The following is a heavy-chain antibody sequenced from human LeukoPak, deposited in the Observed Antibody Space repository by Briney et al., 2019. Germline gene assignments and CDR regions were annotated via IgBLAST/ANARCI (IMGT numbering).Heavy chain of an antibody. D-gene: IGHD6-19*01. Sequence: PSETLSLTCTVSGGPISGSYWSWIRQSPGKGLEWIGYIYYNGNTDYNPSLRSRLTMSVDTSKNQFSLKLTSVTAADTALYYCAKGGWSLDIWGQGTMVTVSS. CDR1: GGPISGSY. CDR2: IYYNGNT. J-gene: IGHJ3*02. V-gene: IGHV4-59*03. CDR3: AKGGWSLDI.